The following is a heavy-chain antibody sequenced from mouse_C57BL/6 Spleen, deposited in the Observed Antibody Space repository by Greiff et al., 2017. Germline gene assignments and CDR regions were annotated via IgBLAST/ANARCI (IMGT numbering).Heavy chain of an antibody. CDR1: GYTFTSYW. V-gene: IGHV1-74*01. CDR3: AICDGYYEDFDV. D-gene: IGHD2-3*01. Sequence: QVQLQQPGAELVKPGASVKVSCKASGYTFTSYWMHWVKQRPGQGLEWIGRLHPSDSDTNYNQKFKGKATLTVDKSSSTAYMQLSSLTSEDSAVYYCAICDGYYEDFDVWGTGTTVTVSS. J-gene: IGHJ1*03. CDR2: LHPSDSDT.